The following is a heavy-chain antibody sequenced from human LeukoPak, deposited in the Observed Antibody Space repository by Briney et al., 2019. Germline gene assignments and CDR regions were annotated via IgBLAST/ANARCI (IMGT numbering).Heavy chain of an antibody. CDR3: ARAIGGNYDYVWGSYPQVGWFDP. Sequence: SETLSLTCTVSGGSISSSSYYWGWIRQPPGKGLEWIGSIYYSGSTYYNPSLKSRVTISVDTSKNQFSLKLSSVTAADTAVYYCARAIGGNYDYVWGSYPQVGWFDPWGQGTLVTVSS. D-gene: IGHD3-16*02. V-gene: IGHV4-39*07. CDR1: GGSISSSSYY. CDR2: IYYSGST. J-gene: IGHJ5*02.